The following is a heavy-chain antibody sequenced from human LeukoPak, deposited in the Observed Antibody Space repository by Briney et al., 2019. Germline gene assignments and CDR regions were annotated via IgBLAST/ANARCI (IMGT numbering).Heavy chain of an antibody. CDR1: SGSISSSDYY. Sequence: PSETLSLTCTVSSGSISSSDYYWGWIRQPPGKGLEWFGSVSYSGSGYYNPSLKSRVIISADTSKNQFSLKLSSVTAADTAVYYCARQSIAVAGRHFDLWGRGTLVTVSS. D-gene: IGHD6-19*01. J-gene: IGHJ2*01. CDR2: VSYSGSG. V-gene: IGHV4-39*01. CDR3: ARQSIAVAGRHFDL.